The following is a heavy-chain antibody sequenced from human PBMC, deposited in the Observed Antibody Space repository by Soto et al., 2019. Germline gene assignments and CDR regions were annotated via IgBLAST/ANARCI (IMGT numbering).Heavy chain of an antibody. CDR1: GFTFSSYA. Sequence: GGSLRLSCAASGFTFSSYAMSWVRQAPGKGLEWVSAISGSGGSTYYADSVKGRFTISRDNSKNTLYLQMNSLRAEDTAVYSCAKGVGPDIVVVTAIHFDYWGQGTLVTVSS. D-gene: IGHD2-21*02. V-gene: IGHV3-23*01. CDR3: AKGVGPDIVVVTAIHFDY. J-gene: IGHJ4*02. CDR2: ISGSGGST.